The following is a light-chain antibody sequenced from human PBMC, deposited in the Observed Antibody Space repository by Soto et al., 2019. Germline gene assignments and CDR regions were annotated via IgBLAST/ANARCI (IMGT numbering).Light chain of an antibody. CDR2: DAS. V-gene: IGKV1-33*01. CDR3: QQSDSLPIT. CDR1: QDISNY. Sequence: DIQMTQSPSSLSASVGDRVTITCRASQDISNYLNWYQQRPGKAPKLLIYDASNLERGVPSRFSGTQSGTHFTFAITSLQPEYVATYSGQQSDSLPITFGQGTGLEI. J-gene: IGKJ5*01.